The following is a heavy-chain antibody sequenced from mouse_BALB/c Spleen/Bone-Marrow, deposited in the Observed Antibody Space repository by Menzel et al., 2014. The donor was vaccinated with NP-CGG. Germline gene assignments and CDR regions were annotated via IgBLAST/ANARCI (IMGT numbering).Heavy chain of an antibody. D-gene: IGHD1-1*01. V-gene: IGHV7-3*02. CDR1: GFTFTDYY. J-gene: IGHJ1*01. Sequence: EVQVVESGGGLVQPGGSLRLSCATSGFTFTDYYMSWVRQTPGKALEWLGFIGNKANGYTTGYSVSVKGRFTISRDNSQSILYLQMNTLRAEDSATYYCARDENYDIYWYFDVWGAGTTVTVSS. CDR3: ARDENYDIYWYFDV. CDR2: IGNKANGYTT.